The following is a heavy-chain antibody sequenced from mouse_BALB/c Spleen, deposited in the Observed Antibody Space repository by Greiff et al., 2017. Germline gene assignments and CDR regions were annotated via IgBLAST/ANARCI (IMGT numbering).Heavy chain of an antibody. Sequence: QVQLKESGPGLVQPSQSLSITCTVSGFSLTSYGVHWVRQSPGKGLEWLGVIWSGGSTDYNAAFISRLSISKDNSKSQVFFKMNSLQANDTAIYYCASTYYGSSSYAMDYWGQGTSVTVSS. V-gene: IGHV2-2*02. CDR3: ASTYYGSSSYAMDY. J-gene: IGHJ4*01. D-gene: IGHD1-1*01. CDR1: GFSLTSYG. CDR2: IWSGGST.